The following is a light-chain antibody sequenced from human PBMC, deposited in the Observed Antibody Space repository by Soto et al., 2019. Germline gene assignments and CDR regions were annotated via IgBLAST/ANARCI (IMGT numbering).Light chain of an antibody. J-gene: IGLJ2*01. V-gene: IGLV2-14*01. CDR1: SSDVGGYNY. CDR2: DVS. CDR3: SSYTSSSTLVV. Sequence: QSVLTQPASVSGSPGQSITFSCTGTSSDVGGYNYVSWYQQHPGKAPKLMIYDVSNRPSGVFNRFSGSKSGNTASLTISGLQAEDEADYYCSSYTSSSTLVVFGGGTQLTVL.